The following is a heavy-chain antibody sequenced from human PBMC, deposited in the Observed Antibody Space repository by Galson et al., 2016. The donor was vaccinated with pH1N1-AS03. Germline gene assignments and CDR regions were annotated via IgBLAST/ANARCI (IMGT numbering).Heavy chain of an antibody. Sequence: SETLSLTCAVSGGSTSSYYWSWIRQAPGKGLEWIGYVYYNGITNYNPSLKSRVTISIDTSKNQFSLKLSSVTAADTAVYYCARGAYDILTGYYNSAPFDYWGRGTLVTVSS. D-gene: IGHD3-9*01. CDR1: GGSTSSYY. CDR3: ARGAYDILTGYYNSAPFDY. V-gene: IGHV4-59*01. J-gene: IGHJ4*02. CDR2: VYYNGIT.